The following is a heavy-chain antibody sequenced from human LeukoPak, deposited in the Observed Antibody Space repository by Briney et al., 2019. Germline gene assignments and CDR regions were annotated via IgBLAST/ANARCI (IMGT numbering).Heavy chain of an antibody. V-gene: IGHV3-48*01. CDR2: ISSSSSTI. D-gene: IGHD1-26*01. CDR1: GFTFSSYA. CDR3: AKWTLPATAYFDY. Sequence: GGSLRLSCAASGFTFSSYAMSWVRQAPGKGLEWVSYISSSSSTIYYADSVKGRFTISRDNAKTSLFLQMNSLRAEDTAVYYCAKWTLPATAYFDYWGQGTLVTVSS. J-gene: IGHJ4*02.